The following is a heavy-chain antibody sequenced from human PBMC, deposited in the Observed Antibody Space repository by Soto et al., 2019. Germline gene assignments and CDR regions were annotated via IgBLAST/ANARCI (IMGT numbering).Heavy chain of an antibody. CDR3: ARGEWVLPI. CDR2: MNPTNSQT. V-gene: IGHV1-8*01. Sequence: ASVKVSCKASGYTFTSYDINWVRQATGQGLEWMGWMNPTNSQTDYAQKFRGRVALTWDTSISTAYLDLSSLTSDDTAVYYCARGEWVLPIWGQGTLVTVSS. D-gene: IGHD1-26*01. CDR1: GYTFTSYD. J-gene: IGHJ4*02.